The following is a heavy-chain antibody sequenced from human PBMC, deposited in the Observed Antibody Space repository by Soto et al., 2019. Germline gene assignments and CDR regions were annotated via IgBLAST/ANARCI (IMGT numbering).Heavy chain of an antibody. Sequence: SETLSLTCTVSGGSISSYYWSWIRQPPGKGLEWIGYIYYSGSTNYNPSLKSRVTISVDTSKNQFSLKLSSVTAVDTAVFYCARGDIVAPENYYYYYMDVWGKGTTVTVSS. CDR1: GGSISSYY. V-gene: IGHV4-59*01. CDR3: ARGDIVAPENYYYYYMDV. J-gene: IGHJ6*03. CDR2: IYYSGST. D-gene: IGHD5-12*01.